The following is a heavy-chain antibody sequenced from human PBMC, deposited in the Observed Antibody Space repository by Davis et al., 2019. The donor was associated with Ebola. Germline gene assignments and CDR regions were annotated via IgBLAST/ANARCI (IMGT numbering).Heavy chain of an antibody. Sequence: GGSLRLSCAASGFTVSSNYMSWVRQAPGKGLEWVSVIYSGGSTYYADSVKGRFTISRDNSKNTLYLQMNSLRAEDTAVYYCARDGYYYDSSGYYSVLDYWGQGTLVTVSS. CDR3: ARDGYYYDSSGYYSVLDY. CDR1: GFTVSSNY. J-gene: IGHJ4*02. V-gene: IGHV3-66*01. CDR2: IYSGGST. D-gene: IGHD3-22*01.